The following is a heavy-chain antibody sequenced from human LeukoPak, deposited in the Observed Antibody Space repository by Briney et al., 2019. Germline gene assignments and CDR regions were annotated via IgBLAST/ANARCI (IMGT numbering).Heavy chain of an antibody. CDR3: ARDCWDYGSGSYCGIDY. CDR1: GFTFSSYN. Sequence: GGSLRLSCAASGFTFSSYNMNWVRQAPGKGLEWVSSITSSSNYIYYADSVKGRCTISRDNAKNSLYLQMNSLRAEDTTVYYCARDCWDYGSGSYCGIDYWGQGTLVTVSS. D-gene: IGHD3-10*01. CDR2: ITSSSNYI. V-gene: IGHV3-21*03. J-gene: IGHJ4*02.